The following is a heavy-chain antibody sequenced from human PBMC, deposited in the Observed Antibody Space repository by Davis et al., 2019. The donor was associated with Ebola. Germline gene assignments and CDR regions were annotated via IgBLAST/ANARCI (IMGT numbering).Heavy chain of an antibody. CDR2: IIPIFGTA. V-gene: IGHV1-69*13. CDR1: GGTFSGYA. J-gene: IGHJ4*02. D-gene: IGHD4-17*01. CDR3: ARDRYGDYETPFDY. Sequence: AASVKVSCKASGGTFSGYAISWVRQAPGQGLEWMGGIIPIFGTANYAQKFQGRVTITADESTSTAYMELSSLRSEGTAVYYCARDRYGDYETPFDYWGQGTLVTVSS.